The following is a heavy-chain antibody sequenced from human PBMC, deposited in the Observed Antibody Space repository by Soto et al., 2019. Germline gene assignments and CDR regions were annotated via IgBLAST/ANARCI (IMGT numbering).Heavy chain of an antibody. CDR3: ARGPYDSSGYYYYFDY. J-gene: IGHJ4*02. CDR2: IYSGGST. Sequence: GGSLRLSCAASGFTVSSNYMSWVRQAPGKGLEWVSVIYSGGSTYYADSVKGRFTISRHNSKNTLYLQMNSLRAEDTAVYDCARGPYDSSGYYYYFDYWGQGTLVTVSS. D-gene: IGHD3-22*01. V-gene: IGHV3-53*04. CDR1: GFTVSSNY.